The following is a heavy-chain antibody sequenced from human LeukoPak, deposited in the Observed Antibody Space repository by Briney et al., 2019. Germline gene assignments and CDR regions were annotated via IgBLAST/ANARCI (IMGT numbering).Heavy chain of an antibody. D-gene: IGHD3-22*01. V-gene: IGHV1-69*13. CDR2: IIPIFGTA. Sequence: GASVKVSCKASGGTFSSYAISWVRQAPGQGLEWMGGIIPIFGTANYAQKFQGRVTITADESTSTAYMELSSLRSEDTAVYYCARSRRTGITMIVGGGLDYWGQGTLVTVSS. J-gene: IGHJ4*02. CDR3: ARSRRTGITMIVGGGLDY. CDR1: GGTFSSYA.